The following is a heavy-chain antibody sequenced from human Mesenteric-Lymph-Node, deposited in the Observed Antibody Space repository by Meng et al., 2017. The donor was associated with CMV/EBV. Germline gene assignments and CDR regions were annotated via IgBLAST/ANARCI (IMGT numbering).Heavy chain of an antibody. D-gene: IGHD3-3*01. CDR2: ITGTGGTT. V-gene: IGHV3-23*01. CDR1: GFTFRNYA. CDR3: AREILEWLALDY. J-gene: IGHJ4*02. Sequence: GESLKISCAASGFTFRNYAMTWVRQSPGKGLEWVSSITGTGGTTYYADSLKGRFTISRDNAKNTLYLQMSSLRAEDTAVYYCAREILEWLALDYWGQGTLVTVSS.